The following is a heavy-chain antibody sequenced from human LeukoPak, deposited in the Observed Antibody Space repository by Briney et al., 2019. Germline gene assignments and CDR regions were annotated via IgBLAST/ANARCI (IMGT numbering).Heavy chain of an antibody. CDR3: GREIKWGAVAL. D-gene: IGHD6-19*01. CDR1: GGSISSYY. V-gene: IGHV4-59*01. CDR2: IYYSGST. Sequence: SETLSLTCTVSGGSISSYYWSWIRQPPGKGLEWIGYIYYSGSTNYNPSLKSRVTISVDTSKNQFSLKLSSVTAADTAVYYCGREIKWGAVALWGQGTLVTVSS. J-gene: IGHJ4*02.